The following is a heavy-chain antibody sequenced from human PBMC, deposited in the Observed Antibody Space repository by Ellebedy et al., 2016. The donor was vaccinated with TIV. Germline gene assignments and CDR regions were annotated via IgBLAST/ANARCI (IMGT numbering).Heavy chain of an antibody. D-gene: IGHD6-19*01. CDR2: IYSGGST. CDR3: AAGYSGGLYGIDY. CDR1: GFTVSSNY. V-gene: IGHV3-66*01. J-gene: IGHJ4*02. Sequence: GESLKISCAASGFTVSSNYMSWVRQAPGKGLEWVSVIYSGGSTYYADSVKGRFTISRDNSKNTLYLQMNSLRAEDTAVYYCAAGYSGGLYGIDYWGQGTLVIVSS.